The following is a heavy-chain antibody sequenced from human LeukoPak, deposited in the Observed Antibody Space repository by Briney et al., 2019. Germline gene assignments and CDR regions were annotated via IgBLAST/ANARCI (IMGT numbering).Heavy chain of an antibody. CDR3: ARAPNFDWLLSPFDY. Sequence: ASVKVSCKASGYTFTSYDINWVRQAPGQGLEWMGWISAYNGNTNYAQKLQGRVTMTTDTSTSTAYMELRSLRSDDTAVYYCARAPNFDWLLSPFDYWGQGTLVTVSS. CDR1: GYTFTSYD. D-gene: IGHD3-9*01. V-gene: IGHV1-18*01. J-gene: IGHJ4*02. CDR2: ISAYNGNT.